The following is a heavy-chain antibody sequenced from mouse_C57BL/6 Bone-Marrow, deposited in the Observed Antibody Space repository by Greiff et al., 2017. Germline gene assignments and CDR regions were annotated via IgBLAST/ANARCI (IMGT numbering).Heavy chain of an antibody. CDR3: ARDPIPNWYFDV. V-gene: IGHV3-6*01. D-gene: IGHD5-1-1*01. CDR2: ISYDGSN. CDR1: GYSITSGYY. J-gene: IGHJ1*03. Sequence: DVKLQESGPGLVKPSQSLSLTCSVTGYSITSGYYWNWIRQFPGNKLEWMGYISYDGSNNYNPSLKNRISITRDTSKHQFFLKLNSVTTEDTATYYCARDPIPNWYFDVWGTGTTVTVSA.